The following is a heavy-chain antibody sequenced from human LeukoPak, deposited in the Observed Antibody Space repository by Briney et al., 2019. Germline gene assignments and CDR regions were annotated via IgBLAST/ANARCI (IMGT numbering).Heavy chain of an antibody. V-gene: IGHV3-33*03. CDR1: GFTLSRYG. CDR2: ICYDGSNK. D-gene: IGHD3-10*01. J-gene: IGHJ3*02. Sequence: GGSLRLSCAASGFTLSRYGMNGVGQAQGRGLEGGAVICYDGSNKYYGASVKGRFTISRDNAKNSLYLQMNSLRAEDTAVYYCALAMVRGVIIPGAFDIWGQGTMVTVSS. CDR3: ALAMVRGVIIPGAFDI.